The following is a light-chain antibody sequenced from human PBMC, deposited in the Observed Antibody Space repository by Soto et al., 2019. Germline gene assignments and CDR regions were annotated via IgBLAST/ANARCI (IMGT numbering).Light chain of an antibody. CDR1: QSVSSY. V-gene: IGKV3-20*01. CDR2: DAT. Sequence: EIVLTQSPATLSLSPGDRATLSCRASQSVSSYLAWYQQKPGQAPRLLIHDATSRATGTPDRFSGSGSGTDFTVTINRLEPEDFAVYYCEQYGSSPPTFGKGTKV. CDR3: EQYGSSPPT. J-gene: IGKJ1*01.